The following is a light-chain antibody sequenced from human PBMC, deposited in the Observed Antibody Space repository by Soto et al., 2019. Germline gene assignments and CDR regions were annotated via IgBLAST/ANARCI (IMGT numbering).Light chain of an antibody. J-gene: IGKJ5*01. CDR3: QQLNYWPRIT. CDR2: AAS. V-gene: IGKV1-8*01. CDR1: QGISSY. Sequence: AIRMTQSPSSFSASTGDRVTITCRASQGISSYLAWYQQKPGKAPKLLIYAASTLQSGVPSRFSGSGSGTDFTLTISSLQSEDFAVYYCQQLNYWPRITFGQGTRLEIK.